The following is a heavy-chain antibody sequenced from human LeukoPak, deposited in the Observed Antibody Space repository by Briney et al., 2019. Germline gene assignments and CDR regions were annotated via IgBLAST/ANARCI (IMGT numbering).Heavy chain of an antibody. CDR1: GFNVSSNYM. CDR2: IYHSGST. D-gene: IGHD2-21*02. Sequence: GSLRLSCAASGFNVSSNYMTWVRQAPGKGLEWIGSIYHSGSTYYNPSLKSRVTISVDTSKNQFSLKLSSVTAADTAVYYCARDGFEVVTAILPNAFDIWGQGTMVTVSS. V-gene: IGHV4-38-2*02. J-gene: IGHJ3*02. CDR3: ARDGFEVVTAILPNAFDI.